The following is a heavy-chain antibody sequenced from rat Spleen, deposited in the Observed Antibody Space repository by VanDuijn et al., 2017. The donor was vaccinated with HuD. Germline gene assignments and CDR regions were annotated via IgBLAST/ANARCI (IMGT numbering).Heavy chain of an antibody. CDR2: ISYDGGST. J-gene: IGHJ2*01. CDR1: GFTFSDYY. V-gene: IGHV5-20*01. CDR3: TTGYYDGYYLVFDY. Sequence: EVQLVESDGGLVQPGRSLKLSCAASGFTFSDYYMAWVRQAPTKGLEWVASISYDGGSTYYRDSVKGRFTASRDNAKSSLYLQMDSLRSEDTATYYCTTGYYDGYYLVFDYWGQGVMVTVSS. D-gene: IGHD1-12*03.